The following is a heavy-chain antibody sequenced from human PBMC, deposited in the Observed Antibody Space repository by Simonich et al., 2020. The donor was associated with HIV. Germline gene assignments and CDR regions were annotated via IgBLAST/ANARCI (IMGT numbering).Heavy chain of an antibody. J-gene: IGHJ4*02. Sequence: GGGVVQPGRSLRLSCAASGFTFSSYAMHWVRQAPGKGIEWVAVISYDGSNKYYADSVKGRFTISGDNSKNTLYLQMNSLRAEDTAVYYCARDLGSSYYFDYWGQGTLVTVSS. D-gene: IGHD6-6*01. CDR3: ARDLGSSYYFDY. V-gene: IGHV3-30*07. CDR1: GFTFSSYA. CDR2: ISYDGSNK.